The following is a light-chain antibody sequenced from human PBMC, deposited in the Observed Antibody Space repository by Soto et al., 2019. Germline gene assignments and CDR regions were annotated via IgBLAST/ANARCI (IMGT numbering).Light chain of an antibody. CDR2: AAS. J-gene: IGKJ4*01. Sequence: AIQMTQSPSSLSASVGDRVTITCRASQGIKDELGWYQQKPGKAPRLLIYAASHLQSGVPSRFSGSGSGADFTLTISSLQPEDFATYYCLQDYSYPLTFGGGTKVEIK. V-gene: IGKV1-6*01. CDR1: QGIKDE. CDR3: LQDYSYPLT.